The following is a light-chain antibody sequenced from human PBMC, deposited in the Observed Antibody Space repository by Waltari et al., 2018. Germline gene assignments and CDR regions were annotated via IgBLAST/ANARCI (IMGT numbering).Light chain of an antibody. Sequence: QSALTQPASVSGSPGQSITISCTGTSSDVGSYNYVSWYQKHPGKAPKLMIYDVNNRPSGVSNRFSGSKSGNTASLTISGLQAEDEADYYCSSYTSSSTLVVFGGGTKLTVL. CDR1: SSDVGSYNY. J-gene: IGLJ2*01. CDR3: SSYTSSSTLVV. V-gene: IGLV2-14*03. CDR2: DVN.